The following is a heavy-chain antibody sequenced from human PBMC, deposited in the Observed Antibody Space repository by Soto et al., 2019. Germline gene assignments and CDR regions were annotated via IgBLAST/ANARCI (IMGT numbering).Heavy chain of an antibody. V-gene: IGHV3-23*01. D-gene: IGHD3-3*01. J-gene: IGHJ4*02. CDR2: ISGSGGST. CDR3: ANIRETDYDFWSGYYNYFDY. Sequence: EVQLLESGGGLVQPGGSLRLSCAASGFTFSSYAMSWVRQAPGKGLEWVSAISGSGGSTYYADSVKGRFTISRDNSKNTLYLQMNSLRAEDTAVYYCANIRETDYDFWSGYYNYFDYWGQGTLVTVSS. CDR1: GFTFSSYA.